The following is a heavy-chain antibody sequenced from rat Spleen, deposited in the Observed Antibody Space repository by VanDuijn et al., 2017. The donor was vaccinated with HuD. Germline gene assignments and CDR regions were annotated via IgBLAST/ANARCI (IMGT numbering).Heavy chain of an antibody. CDR3: ARHSEYNNYPLDY. CDR2: ISPSGGSA. J-gene: IGHJ2*01. Sequence: EVQLVESGGGLVQPGRSLKLSCAASGFTFSNYDMAWVCQAPTKGLEWVASISPSGGSAYYRDSVKGRFTVSRDNAKSTLYLQMDSLRSEDTATYYCARHSEYNNYPLDYWGQGVMVTVSS. CDR1: GFTFSNYD. D-gene: IGHD1-10*01. V-gene: IGHV5-25*01.